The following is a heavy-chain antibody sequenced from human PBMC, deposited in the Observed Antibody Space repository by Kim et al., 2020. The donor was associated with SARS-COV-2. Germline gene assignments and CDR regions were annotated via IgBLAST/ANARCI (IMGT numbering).Heavy chain of an antibody. Sequence: GGSLRLSCAASGFTFSSYGMHWVRQAPGKGLEWVAVIWYDGSNKYYADSVKGRFTISRDNSKNTLYLQMNSLRAEDTAVYYCARDAKYYDILTGYYPHYYYYGMDVWGQGTAVTVSS. CDR1: GFTFSSYG. D-gene: IGHD3-9*01. CDR2: IWYDGSNK. V-gene: IGHV3-33*01. J-gene: IGHJ6*02. CDR3: ARDAKYYDILTGYYPHYYYYGMDV.